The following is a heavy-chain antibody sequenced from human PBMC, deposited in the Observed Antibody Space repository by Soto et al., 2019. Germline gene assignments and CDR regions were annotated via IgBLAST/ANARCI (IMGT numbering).Heavy chain of an antibody. CDR1: GGSFSSYT. CDR2: IIPSLGIA. Sequence: QVQLVQSGAEVKKPGSSVKVSCKASGGSFSSYTISWVRQAPGQGLEWMGRIIPSLGIANYAQKFQGRVTITADKSTSTAYMELSSLRSEDTAVYYCARGKSSGRFDYWGQGTLVTVSS. V-gene: IGHV1-69*02. D-gene: IGHD3-22*01. CDR3: ARGKSSGRFDY. J-gene: IGHJ4*02.